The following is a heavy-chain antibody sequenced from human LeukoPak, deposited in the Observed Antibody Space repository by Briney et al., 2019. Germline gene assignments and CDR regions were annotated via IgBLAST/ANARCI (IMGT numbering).Heavy chain of an antibody. CDR1: GGSISSYY. CDR2: IYYSGST. Sequence: KPSETLSLTCTVSGGSISSYYWSWIRQPPGKGLEWIGYIYYSGSTYYNPSLKSRVTISVDTSKNQFSLKLSSVTAADTAVYYCSGARMGVFDYWGQGTLVTVSS. D-gene: IGHD2-8*01. CDR3: SGARMGVFDY. J-gene: IGHJ4*02. V-gene: IGHV4-59*04.